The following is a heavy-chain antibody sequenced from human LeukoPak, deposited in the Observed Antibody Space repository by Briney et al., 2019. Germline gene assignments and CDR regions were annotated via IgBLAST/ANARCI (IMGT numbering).Heavy chain of an antibody. D-gene: IGHD2-2*01. Sequence: AAKVSRKASGGTFSSYAISWVRQAPGQGLEWMGGILPIFGTANYAQKFQGRVTITADKSTSTAYMELSSLRSDDTAVYYCASRALVVPAAKDAFDIWGQGTMVTVSS. CDR2: ILPIFGTA. CDR3: ASRALVVPAAKDAFDI. V-gene: IGHV1-69*06. CDR1: GGTFSSYA. J-gene: IGHJ3*02.